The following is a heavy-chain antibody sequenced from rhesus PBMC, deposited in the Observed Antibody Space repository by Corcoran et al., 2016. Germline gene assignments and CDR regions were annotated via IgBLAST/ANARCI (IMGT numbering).Heavy chain of an antibody. D-gene: IGHD1-44*02. CDR3: AREQSGSCADY. J-gene: IGHJ4*01. Sequence: QVQLQESGPGLVKPSETLSLTCAVSGGSVRSSNWLSWIRQPPGKGLEWIWDISCSRGSNYYNPSLKSLVTISTDTSKNQCSLKLSSVTAADTAVYYCAREQSGSCADYWGQGVLVTVSS. V-gene: IGHV4-65*01. CDR2: ISCSRGSN. CDR1: GGSVRSSNW.